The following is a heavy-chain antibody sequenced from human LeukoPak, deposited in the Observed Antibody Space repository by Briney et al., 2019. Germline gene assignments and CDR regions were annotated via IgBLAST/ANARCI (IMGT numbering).Heavy chain of an antibody. CDR2: IYYSGST. CDR3: AREGGPHYYDSRGKNWFDP. V-gene: IGHV4-59*01. CDR1: GGSISSYY. D-gene: IGHD3-22*01. Sequence: SETLSLTCTVSGGSISSYYWSWIRQPPGKGLEWIGYIYYSGSTNSNPSLKSRVTISVDTSKNQFSLKLSSVTAADTAVYYCAREGGPHYYDSRGKNWFDPWGQGTLVTVSS. J-gene: IGHJ5*02.